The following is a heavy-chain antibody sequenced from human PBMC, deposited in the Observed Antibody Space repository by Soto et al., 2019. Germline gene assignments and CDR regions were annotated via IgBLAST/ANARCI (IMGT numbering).Heavy chain of an antibody. V-gene: IGHV1-69*06. J-gene: IGHJ6*02. CDR2: IIPIFGTA. D-gene: IGHD2-2*01. CDR1: GGTFSSYA. Sequence: QVQLVQSGAEVKKPGSSVKVSCKASGGTFSSYAISWVRQAPGQGLEWMGGIIPIFGTANYAQKFQGRVTITADKSTSTAYMELSSLRSEDTAVYYCARDRGYCSSTSCESYYYYYGMDVWGQGTTVTVSS. CDR3: ARDRGYCSSTSCESYYYYYGMDV.